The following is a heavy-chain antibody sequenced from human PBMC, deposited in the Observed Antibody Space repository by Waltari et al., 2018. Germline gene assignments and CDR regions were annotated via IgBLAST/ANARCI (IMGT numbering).Heavy chain of an antibody. Sequence: EVQLVQSGAEVKKPGESLKISCKGSGYSFTSYWIGWVRQMPGKGLEWMGIIYPGASDTKDSPSFQGQVTISADKSISTAYLQWSSLKASDTAMYYCARLDYGDYQGYYYYMDVWGKGTTFTVSS. CDR3: ARLDYGDYQGYYYYMDV. CDR1: GYSFTSYW. J-gene: IGHJ6*03. CDR2: IYPGASDT. V-gene: IGHV5-51*01. D-gene: IGHD4-17*01.